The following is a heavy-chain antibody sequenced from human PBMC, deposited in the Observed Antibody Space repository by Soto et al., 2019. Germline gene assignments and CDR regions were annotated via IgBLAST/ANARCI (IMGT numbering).Heavy chain of an antibody. CDR2: IYYSGST. Sequence: SETLSLTCTVSGGSISSYYWSWIRQPPGKGLEWIGYIYYSGSTNYNPSLKSRVTISVDTSKNQFSLKLSSVTAADTAVYYCARHLGYCSGGSCYRSEYFQHWGQGTLVTVSS. CDR3: ARHLGYCSGGSCYRSEYFQH. D-gene: IGHD2-15*01. V-gene: IGHV4-59*08. J-gene: IGHJ1*01. CDR1: GGSISSYY.